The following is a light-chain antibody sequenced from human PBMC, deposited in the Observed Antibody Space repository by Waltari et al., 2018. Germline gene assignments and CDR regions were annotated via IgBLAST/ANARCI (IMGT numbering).Light chain of an antibody. CDR2: AVT. Sequence: QSALTQPASVSASLGQSITISCVGTSSDIGFYNFVSWYQQYTGKAPKLIFNAVTGRPAGVANRFCGYNAGNTAVLTISGLRPEDEADYYCSSFTAARTYIFASGTRVTVL. J-gene: IGLJ1*01. CDR3: SSFTAARTYI. V-gene: IGLV2-14*03. CDR1: SSDIGFYNF.